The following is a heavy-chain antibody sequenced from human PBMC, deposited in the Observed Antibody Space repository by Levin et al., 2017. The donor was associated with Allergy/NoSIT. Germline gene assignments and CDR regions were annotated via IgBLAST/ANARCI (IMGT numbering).Heavy chain of an antibody. J-gene: IGHJ4*02. CDR2: IKEDGSEK. D-gene: IGHD5-12*01. Sequence: SCAASGFTFRSFWMSWVRQAPGKGLEWVANIKEDGSEKYYVDSVKGRFTISRDNAKNSLYLQMNSLRAADTAVYYCARSLSGYDNFDYWGQGTLVTVSS. CDR3: ARSLSGYDNFDY. CDR1: GFTFRSFW. V-gene: IGHV3-7*01.